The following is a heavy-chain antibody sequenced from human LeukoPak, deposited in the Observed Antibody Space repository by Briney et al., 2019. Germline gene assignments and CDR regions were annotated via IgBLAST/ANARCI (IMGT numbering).Heavy chain of an antibody. J-gene: IGHJ3*02. V-gene: IGHV4-59*01. CDR3: ARVYSSSTDAFDI. Sequence: SETLSLTCAVYGGSFSGYYWSWIRQPPGKGLEWIGYIYYSGSTNYNPSLKSRVTISVDTSKNQFSLKLSSVTAADTAVYYCARVYSSSTDAFDIWGQGTMVTVSS. CDR1: GGSFSGYY. CDR2: IYYSGST. D-gene: IGHD6-13*01.